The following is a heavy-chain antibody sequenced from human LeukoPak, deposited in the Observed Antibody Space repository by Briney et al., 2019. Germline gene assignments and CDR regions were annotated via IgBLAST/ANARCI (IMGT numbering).Heavy chain of an antibody. V-gene: IGHV4-59*01. J-gene: IGHJ3*02. D-gene: IGHD3-10*01. Sequence: SETLSLTCTVSGGSISSYYWSWIRQPPGKGLEWIGYIYYSGSTNYNPSLKSRVTISVDTSKNQFSLKLSSVTAADTAVYYCARGLGVIFGGDAFDIWGQGTMVTVSS. CDR3: ARGLGVIFGGDAFDI. CDR1: GGSISSYY. CDR2: IYYSGST.